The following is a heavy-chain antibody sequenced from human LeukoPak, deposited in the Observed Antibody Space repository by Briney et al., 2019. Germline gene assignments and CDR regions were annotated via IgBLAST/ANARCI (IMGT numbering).Heavy chain of an antibody. Sequence: GASVKVSCKASGYTFTSYYMHWVRQAPGQGLEWMGIINPSGGSTSYAQKFQGRVTMTRDMSTSTVYMELSSLRSEDTAVYYCARRVAAAEEALDYFGYWGQGTLVTVSS. D-gene: IGHD6-13*01. V-gene: IGHV1-46*01. CDR2: INPSGGST. J-gene: IGHJ4*02. CDR1: GYTFTSYY. CDR3: ARRVAAAEEALDYFGY.